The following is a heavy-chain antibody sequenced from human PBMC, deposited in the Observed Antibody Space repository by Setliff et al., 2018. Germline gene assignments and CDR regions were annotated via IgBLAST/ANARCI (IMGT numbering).Heavy chain of an antibody. CDR1: GFTFSTDR. Sequence: PGGSLSLSCAASGFTFSTDRMHWVRQAPGKGLEWVAVIWADGVKKSPADSVTGRFTIPRDNSKNTLSLQMNSLRPEDTAVYYCARTRSGSGCYAGLESWGQGTPVTVSS. CDR3: ARTRSGSGCYAGLES. D-gene: IGHD2-15*01. J-gene: IGHJ4*02. V-gene: IGHV3-33*08. CDR2: IWADGVKK.